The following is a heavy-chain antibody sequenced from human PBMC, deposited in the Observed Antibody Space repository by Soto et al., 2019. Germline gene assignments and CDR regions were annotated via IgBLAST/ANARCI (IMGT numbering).Heavy chain of an antibody. CDR2: IYYSGST. CDR3: ATQEVGGSYVYTFDP. CDR1: GGSITSSSYY. V-gene: IGHV4-39*01. D-gene: IGHD1-26*01. Sequence: QLHLRESGPGLVKPSETLSLTYTVSGGSITSSSYYWGWIRQPPGKGLEWIGSIYYSGSTYYNPSLKSRVPIPVDTSKNQFSLKLSSVTAADTAVYYCATQEVGGSYVYTFDPWGQGTLVTVSS. J-gene: IGHJ5*02.